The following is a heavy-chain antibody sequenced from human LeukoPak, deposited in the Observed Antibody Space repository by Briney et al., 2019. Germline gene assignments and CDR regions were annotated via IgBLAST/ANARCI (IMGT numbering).Heavy chain of an antibody. CDR3: ARVLRGNCLLS. J-gene: IGHJ4*02. CDR2: IYYSGST. CDR1: GGSISSYY. Sequence: PSETLSLTCTVSGGSISSYYWSWIRQPPGKGLKWIGYIYYSGSTNYNPSLKSRVTISVDTSKNQFSLKLSSVTAADTAVYYCARVLRGNCLLSWGQGTLVTVSS. V-gene: IGHV4-59*01. D-gene: IGHD2-15*01.